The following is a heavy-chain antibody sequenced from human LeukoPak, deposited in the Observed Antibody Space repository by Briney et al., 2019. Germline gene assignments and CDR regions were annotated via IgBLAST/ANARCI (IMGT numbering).Heavy chain of an antibody. Sequence: SETLSLTCTVSGDSISSYYWSWIRQPPGKGLEWIGYIYYSGGTDYNPSLKSRVTISVDTSKNQFSLKLSSVTAADTAVYYCARLYNYGSGSFGHWGQGTLVTVSS. CDR3: ARLYNYGSGSFGH. V-gene: IGHV4-59*08. CDR2: IYYSGGT. D-gene: IGHD3-10*01. J-gene: IGHJ4*02. CDR1: GDSISSYY.